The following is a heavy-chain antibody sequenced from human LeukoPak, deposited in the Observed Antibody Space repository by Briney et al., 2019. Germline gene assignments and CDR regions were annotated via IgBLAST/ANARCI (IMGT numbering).Heavy chain of an antibody. J-gene: IGHJ3*02. D-gene: IGHD2-2*02. CDR2: IIPIFGTA. Sequence: SVTVSFTASGGTFSSYAISWVRQAPGQGLEWMGGIIPIFGTANYAQKFQGRVTITTDESTSTAYMELSSLRSEDTAVYYCARGGVVVPAAIGGGAFDIWGQGTMVTVSS. V-gene: IGHV1-69*05. CDR3: ARGGVVVPAAIGGGAFDI. CDR1: GGTFSSYA.